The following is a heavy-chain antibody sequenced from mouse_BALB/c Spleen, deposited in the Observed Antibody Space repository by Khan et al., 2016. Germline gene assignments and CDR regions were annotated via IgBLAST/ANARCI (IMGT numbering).Heavy chain of an antibody. D-gene: IGHD2-2*01. Sequence: QVQLKESGPGLVAPSQSLSITCTVSGFSLTSYGVHWVRQPPGKGLEWLGVIWAGGSTNYNSALMSRLSISKDNSKSQVFLKMNSLQTDDTAMDYCARDAGLRRVFDYWGQGTTLTVSS. V-gene: IGHV2-9*02. CDR2: IWAGGST. J-gene: IGHJ2*01. CDR3: ARDAGLRRVFDY. CDR1: GFSLTSYG.